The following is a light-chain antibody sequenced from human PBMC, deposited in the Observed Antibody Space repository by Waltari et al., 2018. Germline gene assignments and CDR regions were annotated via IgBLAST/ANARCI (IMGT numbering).Light chain of an antibody. CDR1: QSISGY. CDR3: QQSYNNPIT. CDR2: AAS. J-gene: IGKJ5*01. V-gene: IGKV1-39*01. Sequence: DIQMTQSPSSLSASVGDRVTITCRASQSISGYLNWYQQKPGEAPRLLIYAASNLQSGVPATFSGSGSGTDYTLTISNLQPEDFATFYCQQSYNNPITFGQGTRLEVK.